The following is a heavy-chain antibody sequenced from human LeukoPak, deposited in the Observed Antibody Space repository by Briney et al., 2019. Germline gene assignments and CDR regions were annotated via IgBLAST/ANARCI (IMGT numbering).Heavy chain of an antibody. Sequence: PGGSLRLSCTASGFTLSRYSMNWVRQAPGKGLEWVSSISSSSSYIYYADSVKGRFTISRDNAKNSLYLQMNSLRAEDTAVYYCATDRRDSSGYYLFDYWGQGTLVTVSS. CDR3: ATDRRDSSGYYLFDY. V-gene: IGHV3-21*01. CDR1: GFTLSRYS. D-gene: IGHD3-22*01. CDR2: ISSSSSYI. J-gene: IGHJ4*02.